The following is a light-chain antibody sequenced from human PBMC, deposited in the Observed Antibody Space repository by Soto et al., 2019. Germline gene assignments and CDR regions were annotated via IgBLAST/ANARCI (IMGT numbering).Light chain of an antibody. V-gene: IGLV2-8*01. CDR1: SSDVGGYNY. CDR2: GVS. Sequence: QSVLTQPPSPSGAPGQSVTLSCPGTSSDVGGYNYVSWYQHHPGKAPKLMVSGVSKRPSGVPDRFSGSKSGNTASLTVSGLQAEDEADYYCSSYAGNNNPYVFGTGTKVTVL. CDR3: SSYAGNNNPYV. J-gene: IGLJ1*01.